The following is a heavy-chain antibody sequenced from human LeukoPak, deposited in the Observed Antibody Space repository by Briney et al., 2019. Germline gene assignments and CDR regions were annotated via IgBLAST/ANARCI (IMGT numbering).Heavy chain of an antibody. CDR1: GGSFSGDF. J-gene: IGHJ6*03. Sequence: ASETLSLTCAVYGGSFSGDFWSWIRQSPGKGLEWIGEINHGGSTTYNPSLQSRVTMSVDTSKNQFSLKLRSVTAADTAVYYCARGREDFILVPGTKRKSYYMDVWGKGTTVTVSS. CDR3: ARGREDFILVPGTKRKSYYMDV. D-gene: IGHD2-2*01. V-gene: IGHV4-34*01. CDR2: INHGGST.